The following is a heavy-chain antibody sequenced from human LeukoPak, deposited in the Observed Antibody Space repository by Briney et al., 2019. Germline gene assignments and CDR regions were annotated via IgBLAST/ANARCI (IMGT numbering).Heavy chain of an antibody. J-gene: IGHJ4*02. CDR1: GGSISSYY. CDR3: ARQSVWFGELSKLLLDY. D-gene: IGHD3-10*01. CDR2: IYYSGST. Sequence: TSETLSLTCTVSGGSISSYYWSWIRQPPGKGLEWIGYIYYSGSTNYNPSLKSRVTISVDTSKNQFSLKLSSMTAADTAVYYCARQSVWFGELSKLLLDYWGQGTLVTVSS. V-gene: IGHV4-59*01.